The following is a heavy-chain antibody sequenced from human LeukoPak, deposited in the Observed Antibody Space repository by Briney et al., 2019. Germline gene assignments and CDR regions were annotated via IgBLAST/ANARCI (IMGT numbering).Heavy chain of an antibody. D-gene: IGHD1-26*01. J-gene: IGHJ3*01. V-gene: IGHV5-51*01. CDR3: GMSGDRVPLQDDVFDV. CDR1: GYSFTSYC. CDR2: FYPGDSGP. Sequence: PGESLKISCKVPGYSFTSYCIAWVRQMPGKGLEWMRIFYPGDSGPTYSPSFQGQVTISVDKSINTAYLHWSSLQASDTAMYYCGMSGDRVPLQDDVFDVWGQGTMVTVST.